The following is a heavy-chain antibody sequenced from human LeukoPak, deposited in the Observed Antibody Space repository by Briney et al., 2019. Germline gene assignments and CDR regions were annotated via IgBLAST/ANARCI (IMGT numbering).Heavy chain of an antibody. CDR2: IGYDGGNK. V-gene: IGHV3-30*02. CDR3: AKDLYDYYGSGSSFNF. J-gene: IGHJ4*02. D-gene: IGHD3-10*01. CDR1: GFTFSFYG. Sequence: GGSLRLSCAASGFTFSFYGMHWVRQAPGKGLEWAAFIGYDGGNKYYADSVKGRFTISRDNSKNTLYLQMNSLRAEDTAVYYCAKDLYDYYGSGSSFNFWGQGTLVTVSS.